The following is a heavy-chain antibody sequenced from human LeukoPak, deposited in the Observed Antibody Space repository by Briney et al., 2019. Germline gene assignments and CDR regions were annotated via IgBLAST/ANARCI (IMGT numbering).Heavy chain of an antibody. CDR1: SSYA. CDR3: SRIIFSIIVVVITTYFDY. V-gene: IGHV3-23*01. CDR2: ISGSGATT. J-gene: IGHJ4*02. D-gene: IGHD3-22*01. Sequence: SGGSLRLSCAAFSSYAMSWIRQRPGKGLEWVSGISGSGATTYYADSVKGRFTISRDNSMNTLHLQMNSLRAEDTAVYYCSRIIFSIIVVVITTYFDYWGQGTLVTVSS.